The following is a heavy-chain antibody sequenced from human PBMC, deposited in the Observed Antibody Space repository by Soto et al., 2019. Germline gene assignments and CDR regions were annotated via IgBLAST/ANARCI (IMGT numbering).Heavy chain of an antibody. CDR1: GYTFTGYY. V-gene: IGHV1-2*02. CDR2: INPNSGGT. Sequence: ASVKVSCKASGYTFTGYYMHWVRQAPGQGLEWMGWINPNSGGTNYAQKFQGRVTMTRDTSISTAYVELSRLRSDDTAVYYCARAGAVDTAMATIDYWGQGTLVTVS. CDR3: ARAGAVDTAMATIDY. J-gene: IGHJ4*02. D-gene: IGHD5-18*01.